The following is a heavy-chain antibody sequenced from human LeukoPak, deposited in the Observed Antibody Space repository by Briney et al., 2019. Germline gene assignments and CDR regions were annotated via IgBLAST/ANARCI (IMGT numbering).Heavy chain of an antibody. Sequence: SQTLSLTCAVSGGSLSSGGYSWSWIRQPPGKGLEWTGYIYHSGSTYYNPSLKSRVTISVDRSKNQFSLKLSSVTAADTAVYYCARVYSSGWYYFDYWGQGTLVTVSS. CDR2: IYHSGST. D-gene: IGHD6-19*01. J-gene: IGHJ4*02. V-gene: IGHV4-30-2*01. CDR3: ARVYSSGWYYFDY. CDR1: GGSLSSGGYS.